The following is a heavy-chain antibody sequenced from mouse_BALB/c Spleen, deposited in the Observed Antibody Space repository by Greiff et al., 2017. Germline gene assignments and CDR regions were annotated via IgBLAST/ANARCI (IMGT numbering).Heavy chain of an antibody. CDR2: INPSTGYT. Sequence: QVQLKESGAELAKPGASVKMSCKASGYTFTSYWMHWVKQRPGQGLEWIGYINPSTGYTEYNQKFKDKATLTADKSSSTAYMQLSSLTSEDSAVYYCARRGSSYHYWGQGTTLTVSA. CDR3: ARRGSSYHY. D-gene: IGHD1-1*01. J-gene: IGHJ2*01. CDR1: GYTFTSYW. V-gene: IGHV1-7*01.